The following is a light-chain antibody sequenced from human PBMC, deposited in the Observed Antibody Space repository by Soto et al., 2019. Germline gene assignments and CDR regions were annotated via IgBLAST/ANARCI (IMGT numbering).Light chain of an antibody. CDR1: QSITNNY. CDR2: GAS. CDR3: QQYGSSPAT. V-gene: IGKV3-20*01. J-gene: IGKJ1*01. Sequence: EIVLTQSPGTLSLSPGERATLSCRASQSITNNYLAWYQQKPGRAHRLLIYGASSRATGIPDRFSGSGSGTDFTLTISRLEPEDFAVYYCQQYGSSPATFGQGTKVDIK.